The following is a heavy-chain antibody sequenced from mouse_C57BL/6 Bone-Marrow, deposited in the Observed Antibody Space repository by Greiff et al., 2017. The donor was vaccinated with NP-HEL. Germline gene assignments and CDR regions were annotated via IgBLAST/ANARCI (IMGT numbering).Heavy chain of an antibody. CDR1: GYTFTSYW. Sequence: VQLQQPGAELVMPGASVKLSCKASGYTFTSYWMHWVKQRPGQGLEWIGEIDPSDSYTNYNQKFKSKSTLTVDKSSSTAYMQLSSLTSEDSAVYYCARRLLLRYPYFDYWGQGTTLTVSS. D-gene: IGHD1-1*01. J-gene: IGHJ2*01. CDR2: IDPSDSYT. V-gene: IGHV1-69*01. CDR3: ARRLLLRYPYFDY.